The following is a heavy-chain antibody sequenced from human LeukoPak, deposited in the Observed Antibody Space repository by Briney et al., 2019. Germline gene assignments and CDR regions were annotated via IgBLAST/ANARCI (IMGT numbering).Heavy chain of an antibody. J-gene: IGHJ4*02. V-gene: IGHV3-7*04. Sequence: GGSLRLSCAASGFTFSSYWMSWVRQAPGKGPEWVARLHADGNEKYFVDSVKGRFTISRDNAKNSLYLQMNSLRVEDTAVYYCARGGYSFDYLGQGTLVTVSS. CDR2: LHADGNEK. CDR3: ARGGYSFDY. CDR1: GFTFSSYW. D-gene: IGHD5-18*01.